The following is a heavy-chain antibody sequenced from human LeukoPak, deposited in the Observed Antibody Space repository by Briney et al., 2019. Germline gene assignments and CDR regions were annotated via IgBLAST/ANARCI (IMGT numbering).Heavy chain of an antibody. J-gene: IGHJ4*02. D-gene: IGHD3-10*01. V-gene: IGHV3-30*04. CDR1: GFTFSTYV. CDR2: MTFDGKNT. CDR3: AREDFYGSGSSPTYYFDY. Sequence: PGGSLRLSCAASGFTFSTYVIRWVRQAPGKGLDWVAVMTFDGKNTYYADSVKGRFTVSRDNSKNTLYLQMNSLRPEDTAVYYCAREDFYGSGSSPTYYFDYWGQGTLVTVSS.